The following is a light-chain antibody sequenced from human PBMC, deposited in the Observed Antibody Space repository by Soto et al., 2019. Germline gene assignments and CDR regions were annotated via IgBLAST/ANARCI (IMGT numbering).Light chain of an antibody. CDR3: VLYMGSGPRV. CDR2: STN. J-gene: IGLJ3*02. Sequence: QAVVTQEPSFSVSPGGTVTLTCGLSSGSVSTSYYPSWYQQTPGQAPRTLIYSTNTRSSGVPDRFSGSILGNKAALTITGAQADDESDYYCVLYMGSGPRVFGGGTKLTLL. CDR1: SGSVSTSYY. V-gene: IGLV8-61*01.